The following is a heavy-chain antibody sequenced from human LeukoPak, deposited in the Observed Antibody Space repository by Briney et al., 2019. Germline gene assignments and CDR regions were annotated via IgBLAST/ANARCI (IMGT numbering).Heavy chain of an antibody. D-gene: IGHD2-15*01. J-gene: IGHJ5*02. CDR2: IYYSGSN. V-gene: IGHV4-59*08. CDR3: ARHCGGGSCYSRDWFDP. Sequence: SETLSLTCTVSGGPISSYYWSWIRHPPGEGLEWIGYIYYSGSNNYNPSLQSRVTISVDTSKSQFSLKLSSVTAADTAVYYCARHCGGGSCYSRDWFDPWGQGTLVTVSS. CDR1: GGPISSYY.